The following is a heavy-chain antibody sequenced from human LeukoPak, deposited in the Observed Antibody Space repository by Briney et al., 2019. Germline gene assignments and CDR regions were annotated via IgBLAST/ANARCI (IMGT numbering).Heavy chain of an antibody. Sequence: ASVKVSCKASGYTFTDYYLHWVRQAPGQGLEWMGWINPNSGGRNYALKFQGRVTITRNTSISTAYMELSSLRSEDTAVYYCARGASYLYYYDSSGYFDYWGQGTLVTVSS. V-gene: IGHV1-2*02. J-gene: IGHJ4*02. CDR2: INPNSGGR. D-gene: IGHD3-22*01. CDR3: ARGASYLYYYDSSGYFDY. CDR1: GYTFTDYY.